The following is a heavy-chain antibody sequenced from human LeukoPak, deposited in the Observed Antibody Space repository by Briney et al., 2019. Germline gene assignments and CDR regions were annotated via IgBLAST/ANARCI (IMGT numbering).Heavy chain of an antibody. Sequence: PSETLSLTCTVSGGSISSSSYYWGWIRQPPGKGLEWIGSIYYSGSTYYNPSLKSRVTISVDTSKDQFSLKLSSVTAADTAVYYCARALYYDSSGYYPFDIWGQGTMVTVSS. J-gene: IGHJ3*02. CDR2: IYYSGST. CDR1: GGSISSSSYY. D-gene: IGHD3-22*01. CDR3: ARALYYDSSGYYPFDI. V-gene: IGHV4-39*07.